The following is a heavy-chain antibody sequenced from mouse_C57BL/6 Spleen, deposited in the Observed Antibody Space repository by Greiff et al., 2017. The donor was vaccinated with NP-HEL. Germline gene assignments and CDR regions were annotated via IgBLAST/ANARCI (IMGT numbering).Heavy chain of an antibody. Sequence: VQLQQSGAELVRPGPSVKMSCKASGYTFTNYWIGWAKQRPGHGLEWIGDIYPGGGYTNYNEKFKGKATLTADKSSSTAYMQFSSLTSEDSAIYYCARWWDRVYFDYWGQGTTLTVSS. V-gene: IGHV1-63*01. D-gene: IGHD3-3*01. CDR3: ARWWDRVYFDY. CDR1: GYTFTNYW. J-gene: IGHJ2*01. CDR2: IYPGGGYT.